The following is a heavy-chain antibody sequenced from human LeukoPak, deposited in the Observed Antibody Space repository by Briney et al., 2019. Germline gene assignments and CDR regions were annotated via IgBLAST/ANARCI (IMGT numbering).Heavy chain of an antibody. CDR2: IYHSGAT. Sequence: SETLSLTCAVSGGSISSSSSNCWTWVRQPPGKGLEWIGEIYHSGATNYNPSLKSRVTMLLDKSKNQFSLNLNSVTAADTAAYYCARNGGNSDFDYWGQGTLVTVSS. CDR3: ARNGGNSDFDY. D-gene: IGHD4-23*01. CDR1: GGSISSSSSNC. V-gene: IGHV4-4*02. J-gene: IGHJ4*02.